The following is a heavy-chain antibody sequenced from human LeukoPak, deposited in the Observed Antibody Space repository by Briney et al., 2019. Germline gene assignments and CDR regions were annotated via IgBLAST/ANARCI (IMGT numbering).Heavy chain of an antibody. J-gene: IGHJ5*02. CDR1: GGSFTSYY. Sequence: PSETLSLTCEVNGGSFTSYYWNWIRQPPGKGLEWIGEINHTGSTKYNPSLERRVTISVDRSKNQFSLRLNSVSAADTAVYYCARGRLSPRGCWFDTWGQGNLVTVSS. CDR2: INHTGST. V-gene: IGHV4-34*01. CDR3: ARGRLSPRGCWFDT.